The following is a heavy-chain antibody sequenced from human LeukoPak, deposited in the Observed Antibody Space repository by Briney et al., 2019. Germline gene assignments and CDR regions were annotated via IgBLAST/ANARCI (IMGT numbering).Heavy chain of an antibody. CDR2: IYHSGST. D-gene: IGHD5-18*01. CDR1: GGSISSGGYY. J-gene: IGHJ4*02. V-gene: IGHV4-30-2*01. CDR3: ARDRTGYSYYFDY. Sequence: SETLSLTCTVSGGSISSGGYYWSWIRQPPGKGLEWIGYIYHSGSTYYNPSLKSRVTISVDTSKNQFSLKLSSVTAADTAVYYCARDRTGYSYYFDYWGQGTLVTVSS.